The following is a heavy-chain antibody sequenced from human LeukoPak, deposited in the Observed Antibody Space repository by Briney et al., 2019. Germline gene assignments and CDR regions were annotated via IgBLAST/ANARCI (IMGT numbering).Heavy chain of an antibody. Sequence: GGALRLSCAASGFTFSSFSMNWVRQAPGKGLEWVSGISSSSGYIYYADSVKGRFTISRDNAKKSLYLQMNSLRAEDTAVYYCAREAGGYVRDYWGQGTLVTVSS. V-gene: IGHV3-21*04. J-gene: IGHJ4*02. CDR1: GFTFSSFS. CDR2: ISSSSGYI. CDR3: AREAGGYVRDY. D-gene: IGHD5-12*01.